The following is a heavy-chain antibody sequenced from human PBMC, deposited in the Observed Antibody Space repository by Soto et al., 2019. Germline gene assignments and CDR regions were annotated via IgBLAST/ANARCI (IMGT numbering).Heavy chain of an antibody. D-gene: IGHD2-2*01. J-gene: IGHJ6*03. CDR3: ARVMGFCSSPNCYRGYYYMDV. CDR2: INHSGSA. CDR1: GGSFSGYY. V-gene: IGHV4-34*01. Sequence: SETLSLTCAVYGGSFSGYYWNWNRQPPGKGLEWIGAINHSGSANYNPSLKSRVAISVDTSKNQFSLKLSSVAAAVTAVYYCARVMGFCSSPNCYRGYYYMDVWGKGTTVTVSS.